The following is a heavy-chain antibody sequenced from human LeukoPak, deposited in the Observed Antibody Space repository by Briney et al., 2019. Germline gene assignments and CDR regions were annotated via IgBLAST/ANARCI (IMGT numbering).Heavy chain of an antibody. CDR3: ARDYDILTGCQTGGAFDI. D-gene: IGHD3-9*01. Sequence: ASVKVSCKASGYTFTSYGISWVRQAPGQGLEWMGWISAYNGNTNYAQKLQGRVTMTTDTSTSTAYMELRSLRSDDTAVYYCARDYDILTGCQTGGAFDIWGQGTMVTVSS. CDR1: GYTFTSYG. V-gene: IGHV1-18*04. J-gene: IGHJ3*02. CDR2: ISAYNGNT.